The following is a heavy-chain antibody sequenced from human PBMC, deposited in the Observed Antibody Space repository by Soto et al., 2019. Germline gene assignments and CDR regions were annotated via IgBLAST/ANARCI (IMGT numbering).Heavy chain of an antibody. D-gene: IGHD3-22*01. J-gene: IGHJ3*02. CDR1: GFTFSSYW. Sequence: EVQLVESGGGLVQPGGSLRLSCAATGFTFSSYWMSWVRQAPGKGLEWVANIKQDGSEKWYVDSVKGRFTISRDNAKNSLYLQMNSPXPEDTAAYYCTRGDHSXSSGPFSAAFDIXPKGTLV. V-gene: IGHV3-7*04. CDR2: IKQDGSEK. CDR3: TRGDHSXSSGPFSAAFDI.